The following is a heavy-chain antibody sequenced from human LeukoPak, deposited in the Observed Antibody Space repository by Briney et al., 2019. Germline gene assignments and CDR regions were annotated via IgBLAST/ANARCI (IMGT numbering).Heavy chain of an antibody. V-gene: IGHV1-18*01. CDR2: ISAYNGNT. CDR1: GYTFTSYA. D-gene: IGHD3-3*01. Sequence: ASVKVSCKASGYTFTSYAMNWVRQAPGQGLEWMGWISAYNGNTNYAQKLQGRVTMTTDTSTSTAYMELRSLRSDDTAVYYCARDRRITIFGVATKNNWFDPWGQGTLVTVSS. CDR3: ARDRRITIFGVATKNNWFDP. J-gene: IGHJ5*02.